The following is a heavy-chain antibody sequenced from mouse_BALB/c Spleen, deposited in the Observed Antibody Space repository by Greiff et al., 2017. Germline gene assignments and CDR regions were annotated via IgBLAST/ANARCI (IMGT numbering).Heavy chain of an antibody. V-gene: IGHV5-4*02. D-gene: IGHD1-1*01. CDR3: ARDGGFITTVVAHWYFDV. CDR1: GFPFSDYY. J-gene: IGHJ1*01. Sequence: EVQLVESGGGLVKPGGSLKLSCAPPGFPFSDYYWFGVRQTPEKRLEWFATISDGGSYTYYPDSVKGRFTISRDNAKNNLYLQMSSLKSEDTAMYYCARDGGFITTVVAHWYFDVWGAGTTVTVSS. CDR2: ISDGGSYT.